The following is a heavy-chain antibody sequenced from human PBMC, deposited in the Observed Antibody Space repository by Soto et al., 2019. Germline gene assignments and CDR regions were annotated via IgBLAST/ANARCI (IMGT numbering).Heavy chain of an antibody. Sequence: QVQLQESGPGLVKPSGTLSLTCAVSGGSISSSNWWSWVRQPPGKGLEWIGEIYHSGSTNYNPSLTSRVTISVDKSTNQFSLKLSSVTAADTAVYYCARAVGNCSGGSCYSDYYYGMDVWGQGTTVTVSS. V-gene: IGHV4-4*02. D-gene: IGHD2-15*01. J-gene: IGHJ6*02. CDR3: ARAVGNCSGGSCYSDYYYGMDV. CDR2: IYHSGST. CDR1: GGSISSSNW.